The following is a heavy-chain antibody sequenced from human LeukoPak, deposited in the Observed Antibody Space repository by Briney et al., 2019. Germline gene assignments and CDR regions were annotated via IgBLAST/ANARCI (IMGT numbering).Heavy chain of an antibody. J-gene: IGHJ4*02. CDR2: ISSSGSTI. V-gene: IGHV3-11*01. CDR3: ARELYYDSSGYVGY. D-gene: IGHD3-22*01. Sequence: GGSLRLSCAASGFTFNDYYMSWIRQAPGKGPEWVSYISSSGSTIYYADSVKGRFTISRDNAKNSLYLQMNSLRAEDTAVYYCARELYYDSSGYVGYWGQGTLVTVSS. CDR1: GFTFNDYY.